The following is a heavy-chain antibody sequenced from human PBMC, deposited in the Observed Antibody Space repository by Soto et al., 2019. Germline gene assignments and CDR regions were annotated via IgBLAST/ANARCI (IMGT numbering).Heavy chain of an antibody. CDR2: INHSGST. V-gene: IGHV4-34*01. CDR1: GGSFSGYY. CDR3: ARASRYRDGYNY. Sequence: SETLSLTCAVYGGSFSGYYWSWIRQPPGKGLEWIGEINHSGSTNYNPSLKSRVTISVDTSKNQFSLKLSSVTAADTAVYYCARASRYRDGYNYWGQGTLVTVSS. J-gene: IGHJ4*02. D-gene: IGHD3-9*01.